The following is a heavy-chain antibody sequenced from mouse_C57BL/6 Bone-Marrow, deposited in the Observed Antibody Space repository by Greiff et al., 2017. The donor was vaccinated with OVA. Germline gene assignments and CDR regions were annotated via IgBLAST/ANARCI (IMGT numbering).Heavy chain of an antibody. CDR2: IRYKANGYTT. Sequence: EVQGVESGGGLVQPGGSLSLSCAASGFTFTDYYMSWFRQPPGQALEWLGFIRYKANGYTTEYSASVKGRFTISRDNSQSILYLQMNALRAEDSATYYCALKGYYFNYAMDYWGQGTSVTVSS. CDR3: ALKGYYFNYAMDY. D-gene: IGHD2-12*01. J-gene: IGHJ4*01. CDR1: GFTFTDYY. V-gene: IGHV7-3*01.